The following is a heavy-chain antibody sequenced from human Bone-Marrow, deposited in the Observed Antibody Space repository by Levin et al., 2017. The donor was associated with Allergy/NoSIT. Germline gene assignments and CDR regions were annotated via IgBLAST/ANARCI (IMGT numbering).Heavy chain of an antibody. CDR1: GYTLTELS. V-gene: IGHV1-46*04. CDR3: ATKQHDNNWFDP. CDR2: IDPRGGST. D-gene: IGHD1/OR15-1a*01. Sequence: ASVKVSCKVSGYTLTELSMHWVRQAPGEGLEWMGIIDPRGGSTRYAQKLQGRVTMTSDTSASTVYMELSSLTSEDTAVYYCATKQHDNNWFDPWGQGTQVTVSS. J-gene: IGHJ5*01.